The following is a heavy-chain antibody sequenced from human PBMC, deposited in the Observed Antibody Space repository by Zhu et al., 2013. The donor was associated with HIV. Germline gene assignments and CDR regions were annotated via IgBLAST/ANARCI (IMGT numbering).Heavy chain of an antibody. V-gene: IGHV1-2*02. CDR3: SRGENHRFSGLGGAARRRFDN. Sequence: QVHLVQSGAEVKEPGASVKVSCKASGYTFRAHYIHWVRQAPGQGLEWMGWISPYNGATLYARKFAGRITMTEDRSVTTAFMELSRLGSDDTAVYYCSRGENHRFSGLGGAARRRFDNWGQGTLVTVSS. CDR2: ISPYNGAT. D-gene: IGHD6-6*01. J-gene: IGHJ4*02. CDR1: GYTFRAHY.